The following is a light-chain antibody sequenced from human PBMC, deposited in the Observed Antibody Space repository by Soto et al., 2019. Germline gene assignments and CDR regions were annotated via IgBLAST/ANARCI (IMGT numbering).Light chain of an antibody. CDR1: SSDVGGYNY. V-gene: IGLV2-8*01. CDR2: EVN. CDR3: TSYAGSSWV. Sequence: QSALTQPPSASGSPGQSVTISCTGTSSDVGGYNYVSWYQQHPDKAPKLMIYEVNERPSGVPDRFSGSKSGNTASLTVSGLQAEDEADYYCTSYAGSSWVFGGGTKLTVL. J-gene: IGLJ3*02.